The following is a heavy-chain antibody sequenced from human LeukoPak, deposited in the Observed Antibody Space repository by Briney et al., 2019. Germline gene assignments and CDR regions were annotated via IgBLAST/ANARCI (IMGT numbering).Heavy chain of an antibody. V-gene: IGHV1-46*01. CDR2: INPSGGST. CDR1: GYTFTSYY. D-gene: IGHD1-26*01. CDR3: ARDLAEGDSGSYYGASDY. Sequence: ASVKVSCKASGYTFTSYYMHWVRQAPGQGLEWMGIINPSGGSTSYAQKFQGRVTMTRDTSTSTVYMELSSLRSEDTAVYYCARDLAEGDSGSYYGASDYWGQGTLVTVSS. J-gene: IGHJ4*02.